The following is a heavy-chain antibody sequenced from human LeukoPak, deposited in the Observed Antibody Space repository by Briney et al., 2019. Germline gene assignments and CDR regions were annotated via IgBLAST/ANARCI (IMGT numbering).Heavy chain of an antibody. D-gene: IGHD2-2*01. CDR3: AKDRRDIVVVPAAMLWGDFDY. J-gene: IGHJ4*02. CDR2: ISDSGGKT. V-gene: IGHV3-23*01. CDR1: GFTFNNYA. Sequence: GGSLRLSCTAAGFTFNNYAMSWVRQAPGKGLEWVSHISDSGGKTYYADSVKGRFTISRDNSKNTLYLQMNSLRAEDTAVYYCAKDRRDIVVVPAAMLWGDFDYWGQGTLVTVSS.